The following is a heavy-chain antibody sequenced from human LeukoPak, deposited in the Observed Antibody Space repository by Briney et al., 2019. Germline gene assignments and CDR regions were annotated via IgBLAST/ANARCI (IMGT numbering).Heavy chain of an antibody. CDR3: ARDSPGYGGYSY. J-gene: IGHJ4*02. Sequence: GGSLRLSCTASGFTFSRYWMTWVRQAPGKGLEWVANIKEDGSAKYYVDSMKGRFTISRDNAKNSLYLQINSLRAEDTAVYYCARDSPGYGGYSYWGQGSLVTVSS. CDR2: IKEDGSAK. CDR1: GFTFSRYW. D-gene: IGHD5-12*01. V-gene: IGHV3-7*04.